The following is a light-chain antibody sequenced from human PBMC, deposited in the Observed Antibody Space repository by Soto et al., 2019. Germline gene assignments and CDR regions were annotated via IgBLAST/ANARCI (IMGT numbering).Light chain of an antibody. CDR2: EVS. CDR1: SSDIGAYNY. V-gene: IGLV2-8*01. CDR3: CSYAGSYNLF. J-gene: IGLJ1*01. Sequence: QSALTQPPSASGSPGQSVTISCTGTSSDIGAYNYVSWYQQYPGKAPKLMIFEVSKRPSGVPDHFSGSKSGNTDSLTVSGLQAEDEADYYCCSYAGSYNLFFGTGTKLTVL.